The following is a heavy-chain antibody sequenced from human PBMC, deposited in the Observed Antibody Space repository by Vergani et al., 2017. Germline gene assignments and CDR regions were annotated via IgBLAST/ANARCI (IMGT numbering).Heavy chain of an antibody. D-gene: IGHD2-15*01. V-gene: IGHV4-38-2*02. CDR3: GRLDGSLRDN. CDR2: IYPTGRT. Sequence: QVQLQESGPGLVKPSGTLSLICTVSDFSITSGDYWGWIRQRPGKGLEWIGSIYPTGRTYYNPSLRTRLTISVDASKNQFSLTLRSVTAADTAVYHCGRLDGSLRDNWGQGTLVTVSS. J-gene: IGHJ4*02. CDR1: DFSITSGDY.